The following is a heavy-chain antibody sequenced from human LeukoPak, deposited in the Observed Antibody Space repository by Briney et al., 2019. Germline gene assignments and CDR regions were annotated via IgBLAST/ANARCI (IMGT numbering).Heavy chain of an antibody. D-gene: IGHD2-15*01. V-gene: IGHV4-39*07. Sequence: SETLSLTCTVSGGYIITSGHYWGWIRQPPGKGLEWIGSIYYTGVTSTNPFFRSRMSISVDTSKNQFSLNLTSVTAADTALYYCARAPAGCGGTCSFDYWGQGTLVTVSS. CDR3: ARAPAGCGGTCSFDY. CDR1: GGYIITSGHY. J-gene: IGHJ4*02. CDR2: IYYTGVT.